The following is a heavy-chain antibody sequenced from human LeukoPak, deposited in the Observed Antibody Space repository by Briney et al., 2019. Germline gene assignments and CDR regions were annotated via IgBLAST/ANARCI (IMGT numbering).Heavy chain of an antibody. CDR1: GFTFSSYA. D-gene: IGHD2-2*01. Sequence: GGSLRLSCAASGFTFSSYAMSWVRKAPGKGLEWVSAISGSGGSTYYADSVKGRFTISRDNSKNTLYLQMNSLRAEDTPVYYCAKNLHCSSTSCYVRGGDYYYYYGMDVWGQGTTVTVSS. J-gene: IGHJ6*02. CDR2: ISGSGGST. CDR3: AKNLHCSSTSCYVRGGDYYYYYGMDV. V-gene: IGHV3-23*01.